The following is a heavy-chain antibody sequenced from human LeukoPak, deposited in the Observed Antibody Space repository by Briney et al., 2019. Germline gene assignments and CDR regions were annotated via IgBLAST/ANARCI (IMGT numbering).Heavy chain of an antibody. CDR1: GGSFSGHY. Sequence: SETLSLTCAVYGGSFSGHYWTWIRQAPGKGLEWIGESTHTGSTNYNPSLKSRVTISVDTSKNQFSLKLTSVSAADTAVYLCARGRTGAAALDFWGPGTLLTVSS. D-gene: IGHD2-2*01. CDR2: STHTGST. CDR3: ARGRTGAAALDF. J-gene: IGHJ4*02. V-gene: IGHV4-34*01.